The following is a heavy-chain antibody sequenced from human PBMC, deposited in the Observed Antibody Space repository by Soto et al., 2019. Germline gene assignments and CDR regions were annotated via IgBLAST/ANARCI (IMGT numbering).Heavy chain of an antibody. J-gene: IGHJ4*02. V-gene: IGHV4-61*01. CDR1: GGSVSSGSYY. CDR3: ARHRDVCTNGVCYSEYYFDY. Sequence: PSETLSLTCTVSGGSVSSGSYYWSWILQPPGKGLEWIGYIYYSGSTNYNPSLKSRVTISVDTSKNQFSLKLSSVTAADTAVYYCARHRDVCTNGVCYSEYYFDYWGQGTLVPVSS. D-gene: IGHD2-8*01. CDR2: IYYSGST.